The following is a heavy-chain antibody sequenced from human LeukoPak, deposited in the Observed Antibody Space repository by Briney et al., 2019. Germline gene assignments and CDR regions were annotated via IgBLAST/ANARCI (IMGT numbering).Heavy chain of an antibody. J-gene: IGHJ4*02. D-gene: IGHD5-12*01. V-gene: IGHV3-7*01. CDR2: IKQDGSEK. CDR1: GFTFSSYW. Sequence: GGSLRLSCAASGFTFSSYWMSWVRQAPGKGLEWVANIKQDGSEKYYVDSVKGRFTISRDNAKNSLYLQMNSLRAEDTAVYYCAREYIVATHYFDYWGQGTLVTVSS. CDR3: AREYIVATHYFDY.